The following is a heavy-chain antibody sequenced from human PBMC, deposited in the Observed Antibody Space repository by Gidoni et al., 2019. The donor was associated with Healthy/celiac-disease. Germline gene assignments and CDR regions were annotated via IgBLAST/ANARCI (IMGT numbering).Heavy chain of an antibody. V-gene: IGHV3-64*02. CDR1: GFTFSSYA. CDR3: ARGRGQQLDNWYFDL. Sequence: EVQLVESGEGLVQPGGSLRLSCAASGFTFSSYAMHWVRQAPGKGLEYVSAISSNGGSTYYADSVKGRFTISRDNSKNTLYLQMGSLRAEDMAVYYCARGRGQQLDNWYFDLWGRGTLVTVSS. J-gene: IGHJ2*01. CDR2: ISSNGGST. D-gene: IGHD6-13*01.